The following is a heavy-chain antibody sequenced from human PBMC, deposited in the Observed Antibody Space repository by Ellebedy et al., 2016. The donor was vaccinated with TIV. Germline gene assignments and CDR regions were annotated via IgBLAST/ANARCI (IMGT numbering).Heavy chain of an antibody. Sequence: PGGSLRLSCAASGFTFSSYAMNWIRQAPGKGLEWVSVISGGGETTSYADSVKGRFTISRDNSKNMLFLQMNSLRAEDTAVYYCAREGGTYYSAHFDQWGQGTPVTVSS. J-gene: IGHJ4*02. CDR3: AREGGTYYSAHFDQ. V-gene: IGHV3-23*01. D-gene: IGHD1-26*01. CDR1: GFTFSSYA. CDR2: ISGGGETT.